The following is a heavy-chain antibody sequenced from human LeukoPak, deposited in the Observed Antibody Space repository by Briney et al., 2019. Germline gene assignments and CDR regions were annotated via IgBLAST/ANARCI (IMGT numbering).Heavy chain of an antibody. J-gene: IGHJ4*02. CDR3: ARPGYSSGWYYYFDY. D-gene: IGHD6-19*01. V-gene: IGHV3-53*01. CDR2: IYSGGST. Sequence: PGGSLRLSCAASGFTVRSNYMSWVRQAPGKGLEWVSVIYSGGSTYYADSVKGRFTIYRDNAKNTLYLQMNSLRAEDTAVYYCARPGYSSGWYYYFDYWGQGTLVTVSS. CDR1: GFTVRSNY.